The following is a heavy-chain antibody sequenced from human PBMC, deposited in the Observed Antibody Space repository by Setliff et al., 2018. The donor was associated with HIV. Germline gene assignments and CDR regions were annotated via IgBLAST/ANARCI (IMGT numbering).Heavy chain of an antibody. CDR2: INPDTGAT. CDR3: ARVPEAQIVLGPAYMDV. CDR1: GNTFTGPY. Sequence: GASVKVSCKASGNTFTGPYLHWVRQAPGQGLEWMGRINPDTGATNYAQNFQARVTMTRDTSITTAYMELSSLRSDDTAVYYCARVPEAQIVLGPAYMDVWGKGTTVTVSS. J-gene: IGHJ6*03. D-gene: IGHD2-2*01. V-gene: IGHV1-2*06.